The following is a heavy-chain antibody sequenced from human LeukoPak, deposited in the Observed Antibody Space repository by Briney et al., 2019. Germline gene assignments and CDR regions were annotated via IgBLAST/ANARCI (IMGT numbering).Heavy chain of an antibody. D-gene: IGHD6-19*01. V-gene: IGHV3-23*01. CDR2: ISGSGGST. J-gene: IGHJ4*02. Sequence: PGGSLRLSCAVSGFTFSSYSMNWVRQTPGKGLEWVSAISGSGGSTYYADSVKGRFTISRDNSKNTLYLQMNSLRAEDTAVYYCAKDLFSPAGDYWGQGTLVTVSS. CDR1: GFTFSSYS. CDR3: AKDLFSPAGDY.